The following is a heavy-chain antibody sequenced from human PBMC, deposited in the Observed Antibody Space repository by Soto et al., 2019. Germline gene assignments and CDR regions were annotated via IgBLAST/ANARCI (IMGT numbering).Heavy chain of an antibody. CDR3: AKGTTVTPWRYLDL. CDR2: ISYDGGYE. CDR1: RFAFSSYA. J-gene: IGHJ2*01. D-gene: IGHD4-17*01. V-gene: IGHV3-30*18. Sequence: QEQLVESGGGVVQPGKSLRLSCTASRFAFSSYAMHWVRQAPGKGLXXXAVISYDGGYENYADSVKGRFTVSRDNSKXXXXLQXXSLRAEDTALYYCAKGTTVTPWRYLDLWGQGTLVTVSS.